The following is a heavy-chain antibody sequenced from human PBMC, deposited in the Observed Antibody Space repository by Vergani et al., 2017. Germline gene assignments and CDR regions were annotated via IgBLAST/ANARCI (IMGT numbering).Heavy chain of an antibody. CDR2: IYYSGST. D-gene: IGHD6-19*01. CDR1: GASIRSSNYY. J-gene: IGHJ5*02. CDR3: AGHSTVEWLVRLGWIDP. V-gene: IGHV4-39*01. Sequence: QLQLQESGPGLVKPSATLSLTCSVSGASIRSSNYYWGCIRQPPGKGLEWIASIYYSGSTYYNPSLKSRVTISVDTSKNQFSLKLSSVTAADTAVYFCAGHSTVEWLVRLGWIDPWGQGVLVSVCS.